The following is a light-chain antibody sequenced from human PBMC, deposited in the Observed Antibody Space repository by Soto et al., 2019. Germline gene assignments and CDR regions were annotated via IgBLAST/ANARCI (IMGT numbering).Light chain of an antibody. V-gene: IGKV1-5*03. J-gene: IGKJ1*01. CDR2: KAS. CDR1: QSISSW. Sequence: DIQMIQSPSTLSASVGDRVTITGRASQSISSWLAWYQQKPGKAPKLLIYKASSLESGVPSRFSGSGSGTEFTLTISSLQPDDFATYYCQQYNTFWTFGQGTKVDIK. CDR3: QQYNTFWT.